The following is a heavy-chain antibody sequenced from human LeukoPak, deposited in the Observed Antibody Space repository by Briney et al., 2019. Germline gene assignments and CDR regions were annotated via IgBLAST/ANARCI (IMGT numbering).Heavy chain of an antibody. V-gene: IGHV4-59*01. Sequence: SETLSLTCTVSGGSISSYYWSWIRQPPGEGLEWIGYIYYSGSTNYNPSLKSRVTISVDTSKNQFSLKLSSVTAADTAVYYCARAWSSSWYTIDYWGQGTLVTVSS. CDR3: ARAWSSSWYTIDY. D-gene: IGHD6-13*01. J-gene: IGHJ4*02. CDR1: GGSISSYY. CDR2: IYYSGST.